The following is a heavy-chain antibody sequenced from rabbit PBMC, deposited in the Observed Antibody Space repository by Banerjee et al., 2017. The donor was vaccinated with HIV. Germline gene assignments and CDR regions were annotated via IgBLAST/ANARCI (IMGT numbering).Heavy chain of an antibody. CDR3: ARSSSSGYYPYYHFNL. Sequence: QEQLEESGGGLVQPGGSLTLTCTASGFSFGSSYYMCWVRQAPGKGLELIACIDTSSGSTWYASWAKGRFTISKTSSTTVTLQMTSLTAADTATYFCARSSSSGYYPYYHFNLWGQGTLVTVS. CDR1: GFSFGSSYY. J-gene: IGHJ4*01. D-gene: IGHD1-1*01. V-gene: IGHV1S45*01. CDR2: IDTSSGST.